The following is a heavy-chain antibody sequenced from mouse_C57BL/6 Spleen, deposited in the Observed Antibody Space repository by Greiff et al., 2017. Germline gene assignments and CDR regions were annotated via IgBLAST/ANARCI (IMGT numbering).Heavy chain of an antibody. CDR2: INPNNGGT. J-gene: IGHJ4*01. CDR3: ARNYYSNYDAMDY. V-gene: IGHV1-18*01. CDR1: GYTFTDYN. D-gene: IGHD2-5*01. Sequence: VQLKQSGPELVKPGASVKIPCKASGYTFTDYNMDWVKQSHGKSLEWIGDINPNNGGTIYNQKFKGKATLTVDKSSSTAYMELRSLTSEDTAVYYCARNYYSNYDAMDYWGQGTSVTVSS.